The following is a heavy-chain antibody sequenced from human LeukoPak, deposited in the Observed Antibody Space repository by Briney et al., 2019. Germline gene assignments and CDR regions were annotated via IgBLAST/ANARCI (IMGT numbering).Heavy chain of an antibody. CDR2: INWNGDST. D-gene: IGHD1-14*01. J-gene: IGHJ6*03. V-gene: IGHV3-20*04. CDR1: GFTFDDYG. CDR3: ARVNPGYYYMDV. Sequence: PGGSLRLSCAASGFTFDDYGMSWVRQAPGKGLEWVSGINWNGDSTGYADSVKGRFTISRDNAKNSLYLQMNSLRAEDTALYYCARVNPGYYYMDVWGKGTTVTVSS.